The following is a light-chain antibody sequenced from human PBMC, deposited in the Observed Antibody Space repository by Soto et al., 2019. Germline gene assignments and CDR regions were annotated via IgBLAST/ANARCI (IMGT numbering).Light chain of an antibody. V-gene: IGLV3-9*01. J-gene: IGLJ2*01. CDR1: NVGSKN. CDR3: QVWNSNTAHVL. CDR2: RDS. Sequence: SYELTQPLSVSVARGQTATISCGGDNVGSKNVQWYQRKPGQAPLMVIYRDSGRPSEIPERFSGSHSGNTATLTITRAQGGDEADYYCQVWNSNTAHVLFGGGTQLTVL.